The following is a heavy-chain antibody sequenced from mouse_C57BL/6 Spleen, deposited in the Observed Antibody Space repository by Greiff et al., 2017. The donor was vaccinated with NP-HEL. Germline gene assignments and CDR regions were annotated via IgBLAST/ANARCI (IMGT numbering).Heavy chain of an antibody. CDR1: GYSFTGYY. CDR3: ARVYGSSEAMDY. D-gene: IGHD1-1*01. Sequence: VQLQQSGPELVKPGASVKISCKASGYSFTGYYMNWVKQSPEKSLEWIGEINPNNGGTSYNQKFKGKATLTVDKSSSTAYMELRSLTSEDSAVYYCARVYGSSEAMDYWGQGTSVTVSS. J-gene: IGHJ4*01. V-gene: IGHV1-42*01. CDR2: INPNNGGT.